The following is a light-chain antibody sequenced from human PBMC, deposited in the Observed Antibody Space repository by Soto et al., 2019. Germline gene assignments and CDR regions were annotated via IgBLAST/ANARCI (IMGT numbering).Light chain of an antibody. V-gene: IGKV3-11*01. Sequence: EIVLPQSPATLSFSPGERSTLSCRASQSVSSHLAWFQQRPGQAPRLLIYDASNRATGIPARFSGRGSGTDFTLTISSLEPEDFAVYYCQQRSSAITFGQGTRLEIK. CDR3: QQRSSAIT. CDR2: DAS. CDR1: QSVSSH. J-gene: IGKJ5*01.